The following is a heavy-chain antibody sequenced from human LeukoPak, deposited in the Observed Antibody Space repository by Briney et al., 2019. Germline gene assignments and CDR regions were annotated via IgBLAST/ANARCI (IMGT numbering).Heavy chain of an antibody. CDR2: ISGTSSYI. J-gene: IGHJ4*02. Sequence: GGSLRLSCAASGFTFSSYSMNWVRRAPGKGLQWVSSISGTSSYIYYADSVKGRFTISRDNAKNSLYLQMNSLRAEDTAMYYCARGTIFGVAPHNWGQGTLVTVSS. CDR1: GFTFSSYS. V-gene: IGHV3-21*01. CDR3: ARGTIFGVAPHN. D-gene: IGHD3-3*01.